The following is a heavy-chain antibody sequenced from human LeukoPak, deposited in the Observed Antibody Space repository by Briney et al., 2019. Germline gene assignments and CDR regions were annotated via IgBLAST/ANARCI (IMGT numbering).Heavy chain of an antibody. CDR2: LYYGGST. CDR3: ARVVYGDSSKDFDY. V-gene: IGHV4-39*07. CDR1: GGSISSRGYY. J-gene: IGHJ4*02. D-gene: IGHD4-17*01. Sequence: SETLSLTCTVSGGSISSRGYYWGWIRQSPGRGLEWIGSLYYGGSTYYNPSLKSRLTISADTSKNQLFLKLSSVTAADTAVYYCARVVYGDSSKDFDYWGQGTLVTVSS.